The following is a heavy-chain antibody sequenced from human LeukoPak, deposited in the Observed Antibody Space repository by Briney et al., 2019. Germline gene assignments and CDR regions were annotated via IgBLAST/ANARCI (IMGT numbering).Heavy chain of an antibody. J-gene: IGHJ4*02. D-gene: IGHD3-22*01. CDR1: GGTFSSYA. CDR2: IIPILGIA. V-gene: IGHV1-69*04. CDR3: ARSSYYYDSSGYYYAY. Sequence: ASVKVSCKASGGTFSSYAISWVRQAPGQGLEWMGRIIPILGIANYAQKFQGRVTITADKSTSTAYMGLSSLRSEDTAVYYCARSSYYYDSSGYYYAYWGQGTLVTVSS.